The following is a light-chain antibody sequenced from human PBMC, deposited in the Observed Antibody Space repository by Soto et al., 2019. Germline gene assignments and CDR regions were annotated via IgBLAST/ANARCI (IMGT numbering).Light chain of an antibody. CDR1: QTISTY. CDR3: QQSSGIPYT. Sequence: DIQMTQSPSCLSASVGDRVTITCRASQTISTYLNWYQQNPGKAPKLLIYAASSLQSGVPSRFSGSGSGTDFTLTISSLQPEDFATYYCQQSSGIPYTFGQGTKLEIK. V-gene: IGKV1-39*01. CDR2: AAS. J-gene: IGKJ2*01.